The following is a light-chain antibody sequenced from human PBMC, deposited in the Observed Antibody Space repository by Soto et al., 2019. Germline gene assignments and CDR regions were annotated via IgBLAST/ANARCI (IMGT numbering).Light chain of an antibody. J-gene: IGKJ2*01. CDR1: QDISNY. CDR2: DAS. V-gene: IGKV1-33*01. Sequence: DIQMTPSPSSLSASVGDRVTITCQASQDISNYLNWFQQKPGKAPKLLIYDASNLETGVPSRFSVSGSGTDFTFAISSLQPEDIATYYCQQYDNLLYTFGQGTKLQIK. CDR3: QQYDNLLYT.